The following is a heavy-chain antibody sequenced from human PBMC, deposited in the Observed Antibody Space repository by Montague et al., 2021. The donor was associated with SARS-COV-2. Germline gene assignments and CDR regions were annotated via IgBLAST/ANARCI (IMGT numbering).Heavy chain of an antibody. J-gene: IGHJ5*02. CDR3: ARFPYYYDNWFDP. Sequence: TLSLTCTVSGGSISSGDYYWSWIRQPPGKGLEWIGYIYYSGSTYYNPSLESRVTISVDTSKNQFSLKLSSVTAADTAVYYCARFPYYYDNWFDPWGQGTLVTVSS. D-gene: IGHD3-22*01. CDR1: GGSISSGDYY. CDR2: IYYSGST. V-gene: IGHV4-30-4*08.